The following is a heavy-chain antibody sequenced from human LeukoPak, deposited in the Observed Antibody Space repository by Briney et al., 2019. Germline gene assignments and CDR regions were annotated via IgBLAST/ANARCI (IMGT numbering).Heavy chain of an antibody. CDR2: IYSGGST. CDR3: ARESPLWFGEYRLWGALDY. J-gene: IGHJ4*02. D-gene: IGHD3-10*01. V-gene: IGHV3-53*01. CDR1: GFTVSSNY. Sequence: PGGSLRLSCAASGFTVSSNYMSWVRQAPGKGLEWVSVIYSGGSTYYADSVKGRFTISRDNSKNTLYLQMNSLRAEDTAVYYCARESPLWFGEYRLWGALDYWGQGTLVTVSS.